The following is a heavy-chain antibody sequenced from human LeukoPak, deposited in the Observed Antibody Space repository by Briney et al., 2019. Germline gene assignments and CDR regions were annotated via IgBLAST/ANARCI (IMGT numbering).Heavy chain of an antibody. J-gene: IGHJ3*02. CDR3: ARARLDAFDI. Sequence: KPSETLSLTCAVYGGSFSGYYWSWIRQPPGKGLEWIGEINHSGSTNYNPSLKSRVTISVDTSKNQFSLKLSSVTAADTAVYYCARARLDAFDIWGQGTMVTVSS. CDR2: INHSGST. V-gene: IGHV4-34*01. CDR1: GGSFSGYY.